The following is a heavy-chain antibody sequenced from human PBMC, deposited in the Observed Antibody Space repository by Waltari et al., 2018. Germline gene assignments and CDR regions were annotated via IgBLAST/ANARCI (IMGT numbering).Heavy chain of an antibody. Sequence: QPQLQESGPGLVKPSETLSLTCTVSGGPINRRDSLWGWVRQPPTKGLEWIGTIYYVGTTYYNPSLRSRVTVALDASQNQFSLRLTSVTAADTAVYYCARLSLYYGGREVDWGQGTLVTASS. CDR3: ARLSLYYGGREVD. J-gene: IGHJ4*02. CDR1: GGPINRRDSL. CDR2: IYYVGTT. D-gene: IGHD1-26*01. V-gene: IGHV4-39*01.